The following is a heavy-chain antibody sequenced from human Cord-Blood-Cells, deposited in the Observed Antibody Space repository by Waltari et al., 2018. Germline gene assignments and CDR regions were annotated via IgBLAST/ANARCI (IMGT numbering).Heavy chain of an antibody. CDR1: GGSFSGYY. Sequence: QVQLQQWGAGLVKPSETLSLTCAVYGGSFSGYYWSWIRQPPGKGLEWIGEINHSGSTNYNPSLKSRVTISVDTSKNQFSLKLSSVTAADTAVYYCARALGYCSSTSCSYFDYWGQGTLVTVSS. CDR2: INHSGST. J-gene: IGHJ4*02. CDR3: ARALGYCSSTSCSYFDY. V-gene: IGHV4-34*01. D-gene: IGHD2-2*01.